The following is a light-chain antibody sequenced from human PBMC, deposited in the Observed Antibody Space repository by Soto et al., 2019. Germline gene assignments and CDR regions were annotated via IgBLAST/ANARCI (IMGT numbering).Light chain of an antibody. Sequence: QLDQSTFFLAGSCGGRITITCRASRDIGSDLSWYQQKPGKAPKLLIYAASTLQSGVPSRFSGSGSGTDFTLTISSLQPEDFATYYCQQLNSYPCTFGGGTQLEIK. CDR3: QQLNSYPCT. CDR1: RDIGSD. CDR2: AAS. V-gene: IGKV1-9*01. J-gene: IGKJ4*01.